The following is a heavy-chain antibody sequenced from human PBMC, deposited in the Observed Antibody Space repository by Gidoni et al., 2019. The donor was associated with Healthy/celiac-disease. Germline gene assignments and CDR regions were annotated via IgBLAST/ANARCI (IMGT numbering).Heavy chain of an antibody. D-gene: IGHD6-13*01. Sequence: QVQLQESGPGLVKPSETLSLTCTVSGGSISSYYWSWIRQPPGKGLEWIGYIYYSGSTDYNPSLKSRVTISVDTSKNQFSLKLSSVTAADTAVYYCARVGAAAGMLFDYWGQGTLVTVSS. CDR2: IYYSGST. J-gene: IGHJ4*02. V-gene: IGHV4-59*01. CDR1: GGSISSYY. CDR3: ARVGAAAGMLFDY.